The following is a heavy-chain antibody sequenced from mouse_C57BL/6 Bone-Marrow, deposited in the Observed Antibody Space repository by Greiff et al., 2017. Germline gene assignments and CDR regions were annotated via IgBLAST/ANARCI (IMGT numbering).Heavy chain of an antibody. V-gene: IGHV5-17*01. D-gene: IGHD1-1*01. J-gene: IGHJ2*01. CDR3: ARDYYGSSYDFDY. Sequence: EVQLVESGGGLVKPGGSLKLSCAASGFTFSDYGMHWVRQAPEKGLEWVAYISSGSSTIYYADTVKGRFTISKDNAKNTLFLQMTSLRSEDTAMYYCARDYYGSSYDFDYWGQGTTLPVSS. CDR1: GFTFSDYG. CDR2: ISSGSSTI.